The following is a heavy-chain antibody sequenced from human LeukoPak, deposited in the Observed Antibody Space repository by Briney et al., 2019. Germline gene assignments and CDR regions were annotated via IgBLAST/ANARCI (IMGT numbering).Heavy chain of an antibody. J-gene: IGHJ4*02. V-gene: IGHV3-7*04. D-gene: IGHD5-24*01. CDR3: ARGDGYYYNFDD. CDR2: IKQDGSET. Sequence: GGSLRLSCAASGFTFSTYSMSWLRQAPGKGLEWVGNIKQDGSETKSVDSVKGRFTISRDNAKNSLYLQLNSLRAEDTAVYYCARGDGYYYNFDDWGQGTLVTVSS. CDR1: GFTFSTYS.